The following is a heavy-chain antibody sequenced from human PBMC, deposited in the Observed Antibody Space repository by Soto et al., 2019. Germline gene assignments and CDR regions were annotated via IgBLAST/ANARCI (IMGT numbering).Heavy chain of an antibody. CDR1: GYSFTTYW. V-gene: IGHV5-51*01. J-gene: IGHJ3*02. D-gene: IGHD2-15*01. Sequence: GESLKISCTGSGYSFTTYWIGWVRQMPVKGLEWMGIIYPGDSDTRYGPSFQGQVTISADKSVNTAYLQWSSLKASDTAMYYCARYLFSGGLSSLDGFNILGQWTMVTVSS. CDR2: IYPGDSDT. CDR3: ARYLFSGGLSSLDGFNI.